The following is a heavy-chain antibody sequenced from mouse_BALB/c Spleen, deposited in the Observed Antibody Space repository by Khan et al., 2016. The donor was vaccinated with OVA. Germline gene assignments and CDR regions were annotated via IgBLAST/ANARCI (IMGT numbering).Heavy chain of an antibody. CDR3: ARGSGNSRFAY. V-gene: IGHV1S137*01. J-gene: IGHJ3*01. CDR2: ISTYYGDD. Sequence: VQLKQSGAELVRPGVSVKISCKGSGYTFTDFAMHWVKQSHAKSLEWIGVISTYYGDDDYNQKFKGKATMTVDKSSSTAYMELARLTSEDSAIYYCARGSGNSRFAYWGQGTLVTVSA. CDR1: GYTFTDFA. D-gene: IGHD1-3*01.